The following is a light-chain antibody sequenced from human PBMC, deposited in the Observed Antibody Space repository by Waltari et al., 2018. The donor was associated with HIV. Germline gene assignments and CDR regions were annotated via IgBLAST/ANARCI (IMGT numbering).Light chain of an antibody. CDR3: QTWDSDNYV. Sequence: SYDLTQPPSVSVSPGQTTSITCSGDNLGAKYVCWYQQKPGQSPIMIIYQDHKRPSGIPGRFSGSNSGTPATLTITGTQAVDEADYYCQTWDSDNYVFGPGTNVTVL. CDR1: NLGAKY. J-gene: IGLJ1*01. CDR2: QDH. V-gene: IGLV3-1*01.